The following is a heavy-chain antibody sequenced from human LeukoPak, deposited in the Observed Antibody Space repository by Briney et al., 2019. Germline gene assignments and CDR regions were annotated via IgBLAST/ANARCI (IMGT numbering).Heavy chain of an antibody. CDR1: GFTFSDYY. CDR2: ICPSATTI. J-gene: IGHJ4*02. Sequence: PGGSLRLSCAASGFTFSDYYMSWIRQAPGKGLEWVSYICPSATTIYSADSAKGRFTISRDNAKNSLYLQMNSLRAEDTAVYYGARRSSLDYWGQRTLVTVSS. CDR3: ARRSSLDY. V-gene: IGHV3-11*01.